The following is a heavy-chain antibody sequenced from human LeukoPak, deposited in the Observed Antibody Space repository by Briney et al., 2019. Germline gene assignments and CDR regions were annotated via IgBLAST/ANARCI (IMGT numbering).Heavy chain of an antibody. CDR2: ISSSSSTI. CDR3: ARDYENWNDFDY. J-gene: IGHJ4*02. CDR1: GFTFSSYS. V-gene: IGHV3-48*04. Sequence: PGGSLRLSCAASGFTFSSYSMNWVRQAPGKGLEWVSYISSSSSTIYYADSVKGRFTISRDNAKNSLYLQMNSLRAEDTALYYCARDYENWNDFDYWAREPWSPSPQ. D-gene: IGHD1-1*01.